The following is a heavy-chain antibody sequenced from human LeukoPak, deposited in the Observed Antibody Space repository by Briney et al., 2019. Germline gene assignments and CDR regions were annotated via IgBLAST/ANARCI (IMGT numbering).Heavy chain of an antibody. CDR1: GGTFSSYA. D-gene: IGHD2-15*01. V-gene: IGHV1-69*05. Sequence: GASLKLSCKASGGTFSSYAISWVRQALGQGLEWMGGIIPIFGTANYAQKFQGRVTITTDESTSTAYMELSSLRSEDTAVYYCARDARARGYDGYYYMDVWGKGTTVTVSS. CDR3: ARDARARGYDGYYYMDV. CDR2: IIPIFGTA. J-gene: IGHJ6*03.